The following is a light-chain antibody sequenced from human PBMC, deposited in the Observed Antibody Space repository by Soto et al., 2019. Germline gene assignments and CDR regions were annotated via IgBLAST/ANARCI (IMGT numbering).Light chain of an antibody. CDR1: QSISSY. CDR3: QQSYSTPYT. Sequence: DIQMTQSPSSLSASVGDRVIITCRASQSISSYINWYQQKPGKAPKFLIYAASSLQSGVPSRFSGSGSGTDFSLTISSLQPEDFESDYCQQSYSTPYTFGQGTKLEIK. CDR2: AAS. V-gene: IGKV1-39*01. J-gene: IGKJ2*01.